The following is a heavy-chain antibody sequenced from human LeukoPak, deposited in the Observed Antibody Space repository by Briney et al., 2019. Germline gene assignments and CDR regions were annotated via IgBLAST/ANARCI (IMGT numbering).Heavy chain of an antibody. D-gene: IGHD2-2*01. CDR2: MNADSATT. CDR3: ARGFRDAFSRKFDY. Sequence: ASVKLSCKASGYTFSSYDINWVRQATGPGLGWMGSMNADSATTGPAQKVQGRVNMTRNTSISTAYMELRSLRSEDTAVYYCARGFRDAFSRKFDYWGQGTLVSVSS. V-gene: IGHV1-8*01. CDR1: GYTFSSYD. J-gene: IGHJ4*02.